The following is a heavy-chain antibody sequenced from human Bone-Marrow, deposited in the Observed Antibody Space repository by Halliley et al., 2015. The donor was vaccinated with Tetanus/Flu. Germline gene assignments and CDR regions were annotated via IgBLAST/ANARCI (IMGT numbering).Heavy chain of an antibody. V-gene: IGHV6-1*01. Sequence: SKWYNDYALSVKSRITINPDTSKSQFSLQLNSVTPEDTAVYYCARGTGIAVAPPLYCYYGMAIWGQGTTVTVSS. D-gene: IGHD6-19*01. J-gene: IGHJ6*02. CDR2: SKWYN. CDR3: ARGTGIAVAPPLYCYYGMAI.